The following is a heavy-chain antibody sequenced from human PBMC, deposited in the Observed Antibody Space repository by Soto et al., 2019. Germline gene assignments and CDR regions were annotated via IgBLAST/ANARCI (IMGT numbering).Heavy chain of an antibody. CDR1: GAYVSGFA. CDR2: ITVNGIT. CDR3: SRESGENWTYVAY. V-gene: IGHV4-4*07. D-gene: IGHD1-1*01. Sequence: SETLSLTCTVSGAYVSGFARSWIRQPAGKGLEWIGRITVNGITQYTPSFRSRVTMSREKSRNKFFLNLQSACAADTALYYCSRESGENWTYVAYWGQGTLVTVSS. J-gene: IGHJ4*02.